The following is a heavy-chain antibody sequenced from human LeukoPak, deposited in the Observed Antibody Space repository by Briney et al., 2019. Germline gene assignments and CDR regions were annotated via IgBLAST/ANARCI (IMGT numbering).Heavy chain of an antibody. Sequence: GGSLRLSCVASGFTFRNYGMQWVRQAPGKGLEWVAVISYDGRKKYYADSVKGRFTISRDNSKNTLYLQMNSLRAEDTAVYYCARRFDSREGDLLYFDYWGQGTPVTVSA. CDR2: ISYDGRKK. CDR3: ARRFDSREGDLLYFDY. D-gene: IGHD3-22*01. CDR1: GFTFRNYG. J-gene: IGHJ4*02. V-gene: IGHV3-30*19.